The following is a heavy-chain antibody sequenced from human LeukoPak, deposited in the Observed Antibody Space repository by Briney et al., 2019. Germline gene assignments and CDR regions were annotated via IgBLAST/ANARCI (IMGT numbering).Heavy chain of an antibody. D-gene: IGHD3-16*01. CDR1: GFPFSSHG. CDR3: ARVRIMITFGGVTPLSYMDV. J-gene: IGHJ6*03. V-gene: IGHV3-23*01. Sequence: TGGSLRLSCAGSGFPFSSHGMNWVRQAPGKGLEWVSGISPGGPTYYADSVKGRFTISRDDHKNTMYLQMKNLRAEDTAVYYCARVRIMITFGGVTPLSYMDVWGKGTTVTVSS. CDR2: ISPGGPT.